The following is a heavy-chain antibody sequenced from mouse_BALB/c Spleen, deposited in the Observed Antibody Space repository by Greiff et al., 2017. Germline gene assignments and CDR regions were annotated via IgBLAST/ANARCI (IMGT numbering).Heavy chain of an antibody. D-gene: IGHD1-2*01. V-gene: IGHV5-9-4*01. CDR1: GFTFSSYA. CDR2: ISSGGSYT. Sequence: EVQLVESGGGLVKPGGSLKLSCAASGFTFSSYAMSWVRQSPEKRLEWVAEISSGGSYTYYPDTVTGRFTISRDNAKNTLYLEMSSLRSEDTAMYYCARFITTAYYFDYWGQGTTLTVSS. J-gene: IGHJ2*01. CDR3: ARFITTAYYFDY.